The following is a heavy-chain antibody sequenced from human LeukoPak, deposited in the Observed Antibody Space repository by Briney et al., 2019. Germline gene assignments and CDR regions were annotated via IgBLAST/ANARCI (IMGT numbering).Heavy chain of an antibody. CDR1: GFTFSSYA. Sequence: GGSLRLSCAASGFTFSSYAMHWVRQAPGKGLEWVAVISYDGSNKYYADSVKGRFTISRDNSKNTLYLQMNSLRAGDTAVYYCARDWGDNWNDGPFDYWGQGTLVTVSS. CDR2: ISYDGSNK. CDR3: ARDWGDNWNDGPFDY. J-gene: IGHJ4*02. V-gene: IGHV3-30*04. D-gene: IGHD1-1*01.